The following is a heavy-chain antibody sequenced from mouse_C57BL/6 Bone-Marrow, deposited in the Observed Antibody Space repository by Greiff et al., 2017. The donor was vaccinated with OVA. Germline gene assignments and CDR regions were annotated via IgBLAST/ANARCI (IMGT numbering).Heavy chain of an antibody. Sequence: EVKLMESGGGLVQPGGSLKLSCAASGFTFSDYYMYWVRQTPEKRLEWVAYISNGGGSTYYPDTVKGRFTISRDNAKNTLYLQMSRLKSEDTAMYYCARRTGDYYGSSFDYWGQGTTLTVSS. D-gene: IGHD1-1*01. V-gene: IGHV5-12*01. CDR1: GFTFSDYY. CDR3: ARRTGDYYGSSFDY. J-gene: IGHJ2*01. CDR2: ISNGGGST.